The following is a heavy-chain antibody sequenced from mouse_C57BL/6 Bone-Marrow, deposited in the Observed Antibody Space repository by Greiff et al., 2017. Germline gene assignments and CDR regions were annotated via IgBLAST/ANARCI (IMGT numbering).Heavy chain of an antibody. V-gene: IGHV1-81*01. Sequence: VQLQQSGAELARPGASVKLSCKASGYTFTSYGISWVKQRPGQGLEWIGEIYPRSGYTYYNEKFKGKATLTADKSSSTAYMELRSLPSEDDAVYFWARARDWYFDVWGTGTTVTVSS. CDR2: IYPRSGYT. CDR1: GYTFTSYG. CDR3: ARARDWYFDV. J-gene: IGHJ1*03.